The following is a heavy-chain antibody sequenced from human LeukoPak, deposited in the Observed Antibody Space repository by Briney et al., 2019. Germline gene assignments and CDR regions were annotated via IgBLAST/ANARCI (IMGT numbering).Heavy chain of an antibody. D-gene: IGHD2-15*01. CDR2: IKQDGSEK. J-gene: IGHJ3*02. Sequence: GRSLRLSCAASGFTFSSYGMHWVRQAPGKGLEWVANIKQDGSEKYYVDSVKGRFTISRDNAKNSLYLQMNSLRAEDTAVYYCARVLLLAFDIWGQGTMVTVSS. V-gene: IGHV3-7*01. CDR3: ARVLLLAFDI. CDR1: GFTFSSYG.